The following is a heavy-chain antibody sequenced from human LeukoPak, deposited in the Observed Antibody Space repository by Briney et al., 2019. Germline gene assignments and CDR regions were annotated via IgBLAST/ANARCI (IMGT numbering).Heavy chain of an antibody. Sequence: SVKVSCKASGYTFTSYDINWVRQATGQGLEWMGRIIPILGIANYAQKFQGRVTITADKSTSTAYMELSSLRSEDTAVYYCARLGYCSGGSCDYWGQGTLVTVSS. J-gene: IGHJ4*02. CDR2: IIPILGIA. CDR1: GYTFTSYD. V-gene: IGHV1-69*04. CDR3: ARLGYCSGGSCDY. D-gene: IGHD2-15*01.